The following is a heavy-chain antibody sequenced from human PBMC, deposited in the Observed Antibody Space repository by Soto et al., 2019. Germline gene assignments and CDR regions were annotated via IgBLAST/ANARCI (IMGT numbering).Heavy chain of an antibody. CDR3: ARGGYCSSTSCYYGMDV. Sequence: VGSLRLSCAASGFTFSSYSMNWVRQAPGKGLEWVSSISSSSSYIYYADSVKGRFTISRDNAKNSLYLQMNSLRAEDTAVYYCARGGYCSSTSCYYGMDVWGQGTTVTVSS. CDR2: ISSSSSYI. V-gene: IGHV3-21*01. CDR1: GFTFSSYS. J-gene: IGHJ6*02. D-gene: IGHD2-2*01.